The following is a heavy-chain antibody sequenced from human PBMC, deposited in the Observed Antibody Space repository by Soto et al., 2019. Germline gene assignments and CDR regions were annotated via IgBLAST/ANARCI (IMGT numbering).Heavy chain of an antibody. CDR1: GFTFSSYG. V-gene: IGHV3-33*01. CDR2: IWYDGSNK. D-gene: IGHD3-3*01. CDR3: ARDRDYDFWSGYPRNLDY. J-gene: IGHJ4*02. Sequence: GGSLRLSCAASGFTFSSYGMHWVRQAPGKGLEWVAVIWYDGSNKYYADSVKGRFTISRDNSKNTLYLQMNSLRAEDTAVYYCARDRDYDFWSGYPRNLDYWGQGTLVTVSS.